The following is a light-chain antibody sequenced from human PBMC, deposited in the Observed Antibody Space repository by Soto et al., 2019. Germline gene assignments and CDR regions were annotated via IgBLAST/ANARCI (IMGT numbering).Light chain of an antibody. V-gene: IGKV3-20*01. Sequence: EIVLTQSPGTLSLSPGERATLSCRASQRVSSAYLAWYQQKPGQAPRLLMYGASNRATGTPDRFSGSGSGTDFTLTISRLEPEDLAVYYCQQYDHWGTCGPGTKVNIK. CDR3: QQYDHWGT. J-gene: IGKJ3*01. CDR2: GAS. CDR1: QRVSSAY.